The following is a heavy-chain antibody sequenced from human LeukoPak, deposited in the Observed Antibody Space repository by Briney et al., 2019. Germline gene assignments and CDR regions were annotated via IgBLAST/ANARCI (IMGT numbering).Heavy chain of an antibody. Sequence: PGRSLRLSCAASGFTFSSYAMHWVRQAPGKGLEWVAVISYDGSNKYYADSVKGRLTISRDNSKNTLYLQMNSLRAEDTAVYYCARDDGGYFDWSAYYFDYWGQGTLVTVSS. D-gene: IGHD3-9*01. J-gene: IGHJ4*02. V-gene: IGHV3-30-3*01. CDR3: ARDDGGYFDWSAYYFDY. CDR2: ISYDGSNK. CDR1: GFTFSSYA.